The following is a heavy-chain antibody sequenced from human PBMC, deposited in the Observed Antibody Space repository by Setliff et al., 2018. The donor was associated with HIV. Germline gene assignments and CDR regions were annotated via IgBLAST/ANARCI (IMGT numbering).Heavy chain of an antibody. D-gene: IGHD2-8*02. CDR1: GGSISSGSYY. V-gene: IGHV4-61*02. Sequence: SETLSLTCSVSGGSISSGSYYWSWIRQPAGKALEWIGRIYTSGSTNYNPSLESRVSISLDTSKNQFSLKLTSVTAADTAVYYCAREAAHCTGDTCQFSFDSWGQGTLVTVSS. CDR2: IYTSGST. CDR3: AREAAHCTGDTCQFSFDS. J-gene: IGHJ4*02.